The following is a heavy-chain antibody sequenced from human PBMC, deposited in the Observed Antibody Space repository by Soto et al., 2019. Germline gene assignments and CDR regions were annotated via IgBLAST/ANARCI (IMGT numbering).Heavy chain of an antibody. CDR1: GGSISSGHYY. Sequence: PSETLSLTCTVSGGSISSGHYYWSWIRQPPGKGLEWIGYIYYSGSTYYNPSLKSRVTISVDTSKNQFSLTLSSVTAADTAVYYGAGEDDSSVRNYWGQGTLVTVSS. J-gene: IGHJ4*02. D-gene: IGHD3-22*01. CDR3: AGEDDSSVRNY. CDR2: IYYSGST. V-gene: IGHV4-30-4*02.